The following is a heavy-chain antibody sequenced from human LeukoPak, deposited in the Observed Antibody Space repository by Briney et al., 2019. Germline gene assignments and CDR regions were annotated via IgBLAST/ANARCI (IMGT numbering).Heavy chain of an antibody. CDR2: MNPNSGNT. CDR3: ARLFPIRQFWAFDI. J-gene: IGHJ3*02. Sequence: ASVKVSCKASGYTFTSYDINWVRQATGQGLEWMGWMNPNSGNTGYAQKFQGRVTMTRNTSISTAYMELSSLRSEDTAVYYCARLFPIRQFWAFDIWGQGTMVTVSS. D-gene: IGHD3-3*02. CDR1: GYTFTSYD. V-gene: IGHV1-8*01.